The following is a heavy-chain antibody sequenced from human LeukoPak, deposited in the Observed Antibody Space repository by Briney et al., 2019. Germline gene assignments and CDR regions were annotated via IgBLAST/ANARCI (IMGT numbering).Heavy chain of an antibody. Sequence: GGSLRLSCAASGFIVRSREMSWVRQAPGKGLEWVSVLDIGGNTYYADSVKGRFTISRENAKNSLYLQMNNLRADDTAVYYCSRGHLPVVDGDGLSDAFDIWGQGTMLTVSS. J-gene: IGHJ3*02. D-gene: IGHD2-15*01. CDR2: LDIGGNT. CDR1: GFIVRSRE. V-gene: IGHV3-53*01. CDR3: SRGHLPVVDGDGLSDAFDI.